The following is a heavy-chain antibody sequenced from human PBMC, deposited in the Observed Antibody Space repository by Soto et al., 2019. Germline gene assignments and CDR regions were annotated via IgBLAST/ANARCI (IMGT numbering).Heavy chain of an antibody. J-gene: IGHJ5*02. CDR2: MNPNSGNT. CDR1: GYTFTSYD. CDR3: ERDKGKPTGRRWFDP. V-gene: IGHV1-8*01. D-gene: IGHD4-17*01. Sequence: QVQLVQSGAEVKKPGASVKVSCKASGYTFTSYDINWVRQATGQGLEWMGWMNPNSGNTGYAQKFQGRVTMTRNTSISRAYIDLSSLRSEDTAVYYCERDKGKPTGRRWFDPWGQGTLVTVSS.